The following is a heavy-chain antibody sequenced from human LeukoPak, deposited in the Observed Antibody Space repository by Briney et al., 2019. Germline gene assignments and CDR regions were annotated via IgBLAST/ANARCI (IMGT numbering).Heavy chain of an antibody. CDR1: GGSISSGDYY. D-gene: IGHD3-3*01. Sequence: PSETLSLTCTVSGGSISSGDYYWSWIRQPPGKGLEWIGYIYYSGSTYYNPSLKSRVTISVDTSKNQFSLKLSSVTAADTAVYYCARASITIFGVVIIPGISPPYYGMDVWGQRTTVTVSS. V-gene: IGHV4-30-4*01. CDR3: ARASITIFGVVIIPGISPPYYGMDV. J-gene: IGHJ6*02. CDR2: IYYSGST.